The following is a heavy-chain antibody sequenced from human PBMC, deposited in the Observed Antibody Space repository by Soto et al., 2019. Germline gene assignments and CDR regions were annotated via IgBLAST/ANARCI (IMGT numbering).Heavy chain of an antibody. Sequence: QTGGSLRLSCAASGFTFSSYSMNWVRQAPGKGLEWVSYISSSSSTIYYADSVKGRFTISRDNAKNSLYLQMNSLRDEDTAVYYCARAYYDSSGYYRHFDYWGQGTLVTVSS. CDR1: GFTFSSYS. V-gene: IGHV3-48*02. D-gene: IGHD3-22*01. J-gene: IGHJ4*02. CDR2: ISSSSSTI. CDR3: ARAYYDSSGYYRHFDY.